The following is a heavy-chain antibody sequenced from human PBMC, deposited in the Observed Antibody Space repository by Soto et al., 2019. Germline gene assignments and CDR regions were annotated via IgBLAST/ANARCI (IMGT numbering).Heavy chain of an antibody. CDR3: ASGDAWGVIFAS. CDR1: GASINSGGYY. CDR2: VYVSGST. V-gene: IGHV4-31*03. D-gene: IGHD3-10*01. Sequence: PSETLSLTCTVSGASINSGGYYWSWIRQLPGKGLEWIGYVYVSGSTYYNPSLESRVTISLDTSQNQFSLEVSSVIAADTAVYDCASGDAWGVIFASWGQGTPVTVSS. J-gene: IGHJ4*02.